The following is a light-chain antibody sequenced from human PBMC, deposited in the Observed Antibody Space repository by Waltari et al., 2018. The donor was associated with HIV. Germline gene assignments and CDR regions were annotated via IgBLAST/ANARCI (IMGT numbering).Light chain of an antibody. Sequence: GAAPRLLIFANNQRPLGVPDRFSGSKSGSSASLAISGLRPEDEADYYCATWGDILSAWVFGGGTRVTV. V-gene: IGLV1-47*01. J-gene: IGLJ3*02. CDR3: ATWGDILSAWV. CDR2: ANN.